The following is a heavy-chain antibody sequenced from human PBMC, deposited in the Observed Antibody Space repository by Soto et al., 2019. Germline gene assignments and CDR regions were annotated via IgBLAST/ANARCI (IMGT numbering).Heavy chain of an antibody. CDR2: INHSGST. J-gene: IGHJ4*02. CDR1: GGSFSGYY. Sequence: PSETLSLTCAVYGGSFSGYYWSWIRQPPGKGLEWIGEINHSGSTNYNPSLKSRVTISVDTSKNQFSLKLSSVTAADTAVYYCARTGYVLTGYYYYFDYWGQGTLVTVS. V-gene: IGHV4-34*01. D-gene: IGHD3-9*01. CDR3: ARTGYVLTGYYYYFDY.